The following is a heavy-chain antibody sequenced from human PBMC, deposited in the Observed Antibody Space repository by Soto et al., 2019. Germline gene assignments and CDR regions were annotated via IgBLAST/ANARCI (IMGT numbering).Heavy chain of an antibody. J-gene: IGHJ4*02. CDR2: INWSGGST. CDR1: GFTFDDFG. D-gene: IGHD3-10*01. CDR3: ARDRGGWPSYYIDC. Sequence: EVQLVESGGGVVRPGGSLRLSCAASGFTFDDFGMSWVRQAPGKGLEWVSGINWSGGSTGYADSVKGRFTISRDNAKNSLYLQMNSLRAEDTALYYCARDRGGWPSYYIDCWGQGTLVTVSS. V-gene: IGHV3-20*04.